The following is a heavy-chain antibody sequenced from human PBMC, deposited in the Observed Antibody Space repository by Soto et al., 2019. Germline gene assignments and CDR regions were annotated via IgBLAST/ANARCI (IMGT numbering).Heavy chain of an antibody. J-gene: IGHJ4*02. D-gene: IGHD2-15*01. CDR1: GGSISSSNG. CDR3: ARDQGYCSGGSCCVFVS. V-gene: IGHV4-4*02. CDR2: IYYSGST. Sequence: SETLSLTCVVSGGSISSSNGWSWVRQPPGKGLEWIGEIYYSGSTKYNPSLKSRVTISVDKSKNQFSLKLTSVTAADTAVHYCARDQGYCSGGSCCVFVSWGQGTLVNVSS.